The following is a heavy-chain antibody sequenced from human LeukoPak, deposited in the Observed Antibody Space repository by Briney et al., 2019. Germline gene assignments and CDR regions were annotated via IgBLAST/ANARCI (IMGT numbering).Heavy chain of an antibody. Sequence: SETLSLTCTVSGASIISDTYYWGWIRQPPGKGLEWIGSIYYSGSTYYSPSLKSRVTMSVDTSTNQFSLKLSSVTAADTAVYYCARLPMVRGVRGDNWFDPWGQGTLVTVSS. J-gene: IGHJ5*02. CDR1: GASIISDTYY. V-gene: IGHV4-39*07. CDR2: IYYSGST. D-gene: IGHD3-10*01. CDR3: ARLPMVRGVRGDNWFDP.